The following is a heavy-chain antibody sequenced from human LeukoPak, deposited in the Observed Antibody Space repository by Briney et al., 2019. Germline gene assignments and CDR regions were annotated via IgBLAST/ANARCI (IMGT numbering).Heavy chain of an antibody. D-gene: IGHD6-6*01. J-gene: IGHJ4*02. V-gene: IGHV4-4*07. CDR2: IYTSGST. Sequence: SETLSLTCTVSGVSISNYYWSWIRQPAGKGLDWIGRIYTSGSTKYNPSLKSRVTISVDKSKNQFSLKLSSVTAADTAVYYCARGSPRPASSNDYWGQGTLVTVSS. CDR1: GVSISNYY. CDR3: ARGSPRPASSNDY.